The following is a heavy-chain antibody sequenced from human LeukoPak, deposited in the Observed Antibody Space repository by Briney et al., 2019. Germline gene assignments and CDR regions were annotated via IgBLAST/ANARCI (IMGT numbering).Heavy chain of an antibody. D-gene: IGHD3-22*01. J-gene: IGHJ4*02. CDR1: GFTFSSYG. CDR3: ARDRGENYDSSGYYDY. Sequence: PGGSLRLSCAASGFTFSSYGMHWVRQAPGKGLEWVAVIWYDGSNKYYADSVKGRFTISRDNSKNTLYLQMNSLRAEDTAVYYCARDRGENYDSSGYYDYWGQGTLVTVSS. V-gene: IGHV3-33*01. CDR2: IWYDGSNK.